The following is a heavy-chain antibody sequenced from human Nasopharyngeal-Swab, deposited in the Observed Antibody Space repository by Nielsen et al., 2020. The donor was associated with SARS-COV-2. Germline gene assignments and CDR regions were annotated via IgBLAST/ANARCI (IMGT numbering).Heavy chain of an antibody. CDR3: ASGNPYSGSYSFAY. Sequence: GESLKISCAASGFTFSSYAMHWVRQAPGKGLEWVAVISYDGSNKYYADSVKGRFTISRDNSKNTLYLQMNSLRAEDTAVYYCASGNPYSGSYSFAYWGQGTLVTVSS. CDR1: GFTFSSYA. CDR2: ISYDGSNK. D-gene: IGHD1-26*01. V-gene: IGHV3-30-3*01. J-gene: IGHJ4*02.